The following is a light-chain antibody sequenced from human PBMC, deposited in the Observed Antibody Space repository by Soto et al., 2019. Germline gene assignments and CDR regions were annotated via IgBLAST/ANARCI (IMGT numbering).Light chain of an antibody. CDR3: QQYGSSPPIT. V-gene: IGKV3-20*01. CDR1: QSVSSSY. J-gene: IGKJ5*01. CDR2: GAS. Sequence: EIVLTQSPGTLSLSPGERATLSCRASQSVSSSYLAWYQQKPGQAPRLLIYGASSRATGMPERFSGSGSGTDFTLTISRLEPEDFAVYYCQQYGSSPPITFGQGIRMEIK.